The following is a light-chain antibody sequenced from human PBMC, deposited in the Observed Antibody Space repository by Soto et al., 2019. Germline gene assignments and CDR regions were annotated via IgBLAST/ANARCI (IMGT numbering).Light chain of an antibody. CDR3: QQYDDWPLT. J-gene: IGKJ4*01. CDR1: QSVGSK. CDR2: GAS. V-gene: IGKV3-15*01. Sequence: ERGMTQSPDSLSVSPGERATLSCRASQSVGSKLAWYQQKVGQAPSLLIYGASTRATGVPARFGGSGSGTEFTLTISSLQSEDFAVYYCQQYDDWPLTFGGGTKVEIK.